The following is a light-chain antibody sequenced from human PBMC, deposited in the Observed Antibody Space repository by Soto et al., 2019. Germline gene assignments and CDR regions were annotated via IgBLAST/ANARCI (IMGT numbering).Light chain of an antibody. V-gene: IGKV3-11*01. CDR1: QSISTD. CDR2: DAS. J-gene: IGKJ4*01. Sequence: TVLTQSPATLSLSPGERATLSCRASQSISTDLAWFQQKPGQAPRLLIYDASNRATGIPARFSGSGSGTDFTLSISSLEPEDFALYYCQQRRNWITFGGGTKVEIK. CDR3: QQRRNWIT.